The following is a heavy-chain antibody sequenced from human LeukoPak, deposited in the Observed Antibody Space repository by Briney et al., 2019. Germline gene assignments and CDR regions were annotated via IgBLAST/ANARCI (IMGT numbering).Heavy chain of an antibody. CDR1: GGSISSSNW. CDR2: INHSGST. V-gene: IGHV4-4*02. Sequence: SETLSLTCAVSGGSISSSNWWSWVRPPPGKGLEWIGEINHSGSTDYNPSLKSRVTISVDTSKNQFSLKLTSVTAADTAVYYCARGDTYYYDSSGYFLFDYWGQGTLVTVSS. CDR3: ARGDTYYYDSSGYFLFDY. J-gene: IGHJ4*02. D-gene: IGHD3-22*01.